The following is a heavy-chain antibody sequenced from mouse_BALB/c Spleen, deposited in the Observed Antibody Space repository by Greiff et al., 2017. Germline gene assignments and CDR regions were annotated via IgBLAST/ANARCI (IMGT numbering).Heavy chain of an antibody. Sequence: EVQLVESGGGLVKPGGSLKLSCAASGFTFSDYYMYWVRQTPEKRLEWVATISDGGSYTYYPDSVKGRFTISRDNAKNNLYLQMSSLKSEDTAMYYCARGGGNYVSYYYAMDYWGQGTSVTVSS. V-gene: IGHV5-4*02. D-gene: IGHD2-1*01. J-gene: IGHJ4*01. CDR1: GFTFSDYY. CDR2: ISDGGSYT. CDR3: ARGGGNYVSYYYAMDY.